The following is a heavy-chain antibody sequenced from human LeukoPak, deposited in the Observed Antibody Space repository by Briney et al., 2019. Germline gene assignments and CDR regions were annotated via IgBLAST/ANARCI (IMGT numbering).Heavy chain of an antibody. D-gene: IGHD2-2*01. CDR2: ISSSGSTI. CDR1: GFTFSDYY. V-gene: IGHV3-11*04. CDR3: ASSDIVVVPAAKGTYYYGMDV. J-gene: IGHJ6*02. Sequence: GGSLRLSCAASGFTFSDYYMSWIRQAPGKGLEWVSYISSSGSTIYYADSVKGRFTISRDNAKNSLYLQMNSLRAEDTAVYYCASSDIVVVPAAKGTYYYGMDVWGQGTTVTVSS.